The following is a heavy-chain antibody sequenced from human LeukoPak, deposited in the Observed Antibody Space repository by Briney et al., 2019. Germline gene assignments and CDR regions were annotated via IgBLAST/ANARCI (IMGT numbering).Heavy chain of an antibody. CDR2: IYYSGST. CDR3: ARMWCSSTSCYPVGYYFDY. V-gene: IGHV4-59*01. D-gene: IGHD2-2*01. J-gene: IGHJ4*02. Sequence: PSETLSLTCTVSGVSISPYYWSWIRQPPGKGLEWIGYIYYSGSTTYNPSLKSPVTISVDTSRNQFSLKLSSVTAADTAVYYCARMWCSSTSCYPVGYYFDYWGQGTLVTVSS. CDR1: GVSISPYY.